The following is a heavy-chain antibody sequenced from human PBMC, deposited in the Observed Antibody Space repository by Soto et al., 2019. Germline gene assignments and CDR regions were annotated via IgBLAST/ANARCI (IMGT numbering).Heavy chain of an antibody. J-gene: IGHJ5*02. Sequence: ASVKVSCKASGYTFTSYYMHWVRQAPGQGLEWMGIINPSGGSTSYAQKFQGRVTMTRDTSTSTVYMELSSLRSEDTAVYYCATPFITMVRGVILSGFDPWGQGTLVTVSS. CDR3: ATPFITMVRGVILSGFDP. CDR2: INPSGGST. D-gene: IGHD3-10*01. CDR1: GYTFTSYY. V-gene: IGHV1-46*01.